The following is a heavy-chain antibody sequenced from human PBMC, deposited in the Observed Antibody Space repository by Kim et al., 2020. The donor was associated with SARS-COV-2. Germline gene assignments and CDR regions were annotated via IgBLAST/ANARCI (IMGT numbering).Heavy chain of an antibody. CDR1: GGSISSYY. J-gene: IGHJ4*02. CDR3: ARGGERFGEIPPGY. Sequence: SETLSLTCTVSGGSISSYYWSWIRQPPGKGLEWIGYIYYSGSTNYNPFLKSRVTISVDTSKNQFSLKLSSVTAADTAVYYCARGGERFGEIPPGYWGQGTLVTVSS. V-gene: IGHV4-59*13. CDR2: IYYSGST. D-gene: IGHD3-10*01.